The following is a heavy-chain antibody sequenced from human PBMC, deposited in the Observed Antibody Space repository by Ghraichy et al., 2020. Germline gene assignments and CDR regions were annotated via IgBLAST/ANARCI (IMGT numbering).Heavy chain of an antibody. J-gene: IGHJ3*02. Sequence: GGSLRLSCAVSGFRFTKYVMHWVRPAPGRGLEWVAFISNGGRDKFHADSVKGRFIISGDISENTVSLQMDSLRAEDTAVYYCASEQGDAFDIWGQGTMVTVSS. V-gene: IGHV3-33*01. CDR1: GFRFTKYV. CDR3: ASEQGDAFDI. CDR2: ISNGGRDK.